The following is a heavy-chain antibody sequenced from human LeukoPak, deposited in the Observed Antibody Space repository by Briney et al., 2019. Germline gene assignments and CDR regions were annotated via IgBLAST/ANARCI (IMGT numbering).Heavy chain of an antibody. D-gene: IGHD2-15*01. CDR2: ISGSGGST. Sequence: GGSLRLSCAASGFTFSSYGTSSVRQAPGKGLEWVSAISGSGGSTYYADSVKGRFTISRDNSKNTLYLQMNSLRAEDTAVYYCAKDIVVVVAPTYYFDYWGQGTLVTVSS. J-gene: IGHJ4*02. CDR3: AKDIVVVVAPTYYFDY. V-gene: IGHV3-23*01. CDR1: GFTFSSYG.